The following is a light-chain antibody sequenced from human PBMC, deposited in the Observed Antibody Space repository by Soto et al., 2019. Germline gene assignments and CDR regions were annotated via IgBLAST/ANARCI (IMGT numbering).Light chain of an antibody. CDR1: QSVSSSY. V-gene: IGKV3-20*01. CDR3: QQYGSLPFS. Sequence: ESVLTQSPGTLSLSPGERATLSCRASQSVSSSYLAWYQQKPGQAPRLLIYGASSRATGIPDRFIGGGSGTDFTLTISRLEPEDFAVYYFQQYGSLPFSFGPGTKVDIK. CDR2: GAS. J-gene: IGKJ3*01.